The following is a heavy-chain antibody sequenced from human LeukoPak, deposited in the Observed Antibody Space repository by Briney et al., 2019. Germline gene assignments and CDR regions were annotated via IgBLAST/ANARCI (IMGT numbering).Heavy chain of an antibody. CDR1: GGSISSSNW. V-gene: IGHV4-4*02. CDR2: IYHSGST. Sequence: PSETLSLTCAVSGGSISSSNWWSWVRQPPGKGLEWIGEIYHSGSTNYNPSLRSRVTISLDTSNNQFSLKLTSVTATDTAIYYCARELPRRYFDYWGQGTLVTVSS. J-gene: IGHJ4*02. CDR3: ARELPRRYFDY.